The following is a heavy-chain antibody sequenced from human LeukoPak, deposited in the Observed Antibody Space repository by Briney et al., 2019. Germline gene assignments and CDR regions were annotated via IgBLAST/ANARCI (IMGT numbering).Heavy chain of an antibody. CDR2: IYTSGST. Sequence: SETLSLTCTVSGYSISSGYYWGWIRQPPGKGLEWIGRIYTSGSTNYNPSLKSRVTISVDTSKNQFSLKLSSVTAADTAVYYCARDIREMATSDAFDIWGQGTMVTVSS. J-gene: IGHJ3*02. CDR3: ARDIREMATSDAFDI. D-gene: IGHD5-24*01. V-gene: IGHV4-38-2*02. CDR1: GYSISSGYY.